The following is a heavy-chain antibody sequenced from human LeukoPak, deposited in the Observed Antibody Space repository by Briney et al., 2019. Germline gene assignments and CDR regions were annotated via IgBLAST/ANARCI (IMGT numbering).Heavy chain of an antibody. CDR1: SGSISTCNYY. CDR2: IYYSGST. V-gene: IGHV4-39*01. Sequence: PSETLSLTCTVSSGSISTCNYYWGWIRQPPGKGLEWIGSIYYSGSTYYNPSLKSRVTISVDTSKNQFSLKLSSVTAADTAVYYCARVSYGDYSWIEHWGQGTLVTVSS. J-gene: IGHJ4*02. CDR3: ARVSYGDYSWIEH. D-gene: IGHD4-17*01.